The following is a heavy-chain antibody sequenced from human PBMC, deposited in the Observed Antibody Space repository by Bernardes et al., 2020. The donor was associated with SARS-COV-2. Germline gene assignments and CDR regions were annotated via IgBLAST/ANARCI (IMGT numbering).Heavy chain of an antibody. CDR2: IYYTGST. CDR3: SRRGIYSSSGWFDP. CDR1: GGSISSSTYY. J-gene: IGHJ5*02. Sequence: SETLSLTCTVSGGSISSSTYYWGWIRQPPGKGLEWIGSIYYTGSTYYNPSLKSRLTISVDTSKNQFSLNLSSVTAADTAVYYCSRRGIYSSSGWFDPWGKGTLVTVSS. D-gene: IGHD3-10*01. V-gene: IGHV4-39*01.